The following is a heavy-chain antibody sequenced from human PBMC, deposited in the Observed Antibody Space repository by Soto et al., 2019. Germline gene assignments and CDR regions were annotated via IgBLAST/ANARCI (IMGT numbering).Heavy chain of an antibody. D-gene: IGHD1-7*01. Sequence: WASVKVSCKASGYTFTSYAMHWVRRAPGQRLEWMGWINAGNGNTKYSQKFQARVTLTRDTAASTAYMELNSLRSDDTAVYYCARDPIWTYTWNYARLNYLDPWGQGTLVTVSS. CDR2: INAGNGNT. CDR1: GYTFTSYA. V-gene: IGHV1-3*01. CDR3: ARDPIWTYTWNYARLNYLDP. J-gene: IGHJ5*02.